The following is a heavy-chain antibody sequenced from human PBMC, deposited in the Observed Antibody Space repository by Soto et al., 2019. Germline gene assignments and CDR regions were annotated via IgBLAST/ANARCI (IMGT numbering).Heavy chain of an antibody. D-gene: IGHD6-19*01. V-gene: IGHV3-23*01. Sequence: DVQLLESGGGVVRSGGSLRLSCSASGFACSDYSLHWVHQPPGKGPEWVSAISGGGGNTSYAGSVNGRFTISRDNSRNTLYLQMHSLRDADTALYYCAKETYGSGSTLDSWGQGTRATVSS. CDR2: ISGGGGNT. CDR3: AKETYGSGSTLDS. J-gene: IGHJ4*02. CDR1: GFACSDYS.